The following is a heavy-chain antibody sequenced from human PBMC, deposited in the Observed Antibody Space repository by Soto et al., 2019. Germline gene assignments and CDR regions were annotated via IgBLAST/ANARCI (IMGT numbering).Heavy chain of an antibody. V-gene: IGHV4-59*08. CDR2: IYYSGST. CDR1: GGSISSYY. CDR3: AIADFWSGSNPMDV. Sequence: PSETLSLTCTVSGGSISSYYWSWIRQPPGKGLEWIGYIYYSGSTNYNPSLKSRVTISVDTSKNQFSLKLSSVTAADTAVYYCAIADFWSGSNPMDVWGKGTTVTVS. J-gene: IGHJ6*03. D-gene: IGHD3-3*01.